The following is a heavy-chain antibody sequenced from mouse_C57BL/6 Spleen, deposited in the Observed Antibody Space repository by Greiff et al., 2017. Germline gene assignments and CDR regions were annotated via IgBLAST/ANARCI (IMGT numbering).Heavy chain of an antibody. CDR2: IYPRSGNT. CDR3: ARREDYGGAMDY. J-gene: IGHJ4*01. CDR1: GYTFTSYG. Sequence: VKLQQSGAELARPGASVKLSCKASGYTFTSYGISWVKQRTGQGLEWIGEIYPRSGNTYYNEKFKGKATLTADKSSSTAYMELRSLTSEDSAVYFCARREDYGGAMDYWGQGTSVTVSS. V-gene: IGHV1-81*01. D-gene: IGHD2-4*01.